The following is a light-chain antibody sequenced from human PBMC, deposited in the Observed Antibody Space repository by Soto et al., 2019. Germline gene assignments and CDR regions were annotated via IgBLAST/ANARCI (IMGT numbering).Light chain of an antibody. CDR2: AAS. CDR1: QAIRND. CDR3: LQDHNYLT. J-gene: IGKJ4*01. Sequence: IQMTQSPSSLSASVGDRVTITCRASQAIRNDLGWYQQKPGEAPKLLIYAASSLQSGVPSRFSGSGSGTDFTLTISSLQAEDFATYYCLQDHNYLTFGGGTKVEIK. V-gene: IGKV1-6*01.